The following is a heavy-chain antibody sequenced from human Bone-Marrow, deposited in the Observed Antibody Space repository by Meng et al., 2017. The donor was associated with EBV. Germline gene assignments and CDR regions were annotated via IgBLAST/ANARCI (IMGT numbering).Heavy chain of an antibody. CDR2: VDPEDGET. V-gene: IGHV1-69-2*01. CDR3: ATVSRSGSFPFDY. Sequence: EVQLVQSGAEVXXXXXTVKXSXKVSGYTFTDYYMHWVQQAPGKGLEWMGLVDPEDGETIYAEKFQGRVTITADTSTDTAYMELSSLRSEDTAVYYCATVSRSGSFPFDYWGQGTLVTVSS. J-gene: IGHJ4*02. CDR1: GYTFTDYY. D-gene: IGHD1-26*01.